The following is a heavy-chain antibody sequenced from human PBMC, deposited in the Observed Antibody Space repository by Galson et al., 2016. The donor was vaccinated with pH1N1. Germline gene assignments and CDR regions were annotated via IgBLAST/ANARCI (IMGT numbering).Heavy chain of an antibody. Sequence: SVKVSCKASGYIFTSYYIHWVRQAPGQRLEWMGIINPNDDGTNYSQNFQGRVTMTRDTSTRTAYMELSSLRSDDTAVYYCRWEAGGRPVAGTDHWGQGTLVSVSS. CDR1: GYIFTSYY. CDR3: RWEAGGRPVAGTDH. J-gene: IGHJ5*02. D-gene: IGHD6-19*01. CDR2: INPNDDGT. V-gene: IGHV1-46*01.